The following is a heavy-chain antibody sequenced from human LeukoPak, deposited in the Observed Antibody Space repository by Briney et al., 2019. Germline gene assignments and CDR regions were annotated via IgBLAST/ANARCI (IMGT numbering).Heavy chain of an antibody. J-gene: IGHJ6*02. Sequence: PGGSLRLSCAASGFTFSDYGIHWVRQAPGQGLEWVALIWYDGSKKYYADSVKGRFTISRDNSKTTLYLQMNSLRAEDTAVYYCARTIAQYSNSWLYFYYGLDVWGQGTTVTVSS. V-gene: IGHV3-33*01. D-gene: IGHD6-13*01. CDR1: GFTFSDYG. CDR3: ARTIAQYSNSWLYFYYGLDV. CDR2: IWYDGSKK.